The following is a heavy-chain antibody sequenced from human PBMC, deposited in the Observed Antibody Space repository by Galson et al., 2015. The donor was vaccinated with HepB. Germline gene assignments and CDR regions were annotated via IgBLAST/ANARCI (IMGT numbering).Heavy chain of an antibody. CDR1: GFTFSSYS. J-gene: IGHJ5*01. D-gene: IGHD6-19*01. CDR2: ISSSSSTI. CDR3: ARGYSSGWYGS. Sequence: SLRLSCAASGFTFSSYSMNWVRQAPGKGLEWVSYISSSSSTIYYADSVKGRFTISRDNAKNSLYLQMNSLRAEDTAVYYCARGYSSGWYGSWGQGTLVTVSS. V-gene: IGHV3-48*01.